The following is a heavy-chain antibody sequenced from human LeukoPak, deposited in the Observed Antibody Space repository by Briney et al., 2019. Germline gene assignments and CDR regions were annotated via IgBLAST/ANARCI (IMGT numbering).Heavy chain of an antibody. V-gene: IGHV3-23*01. CDR3: GSGAASRGYTYVAN. CDR2: VSGSGGST. CDR1: AFTFRPYA. Sequence: GGSLRLSCAASAFTFRPYAMIWVRQAPGKGLEWVSTVSGSGGSTYYADSVKGRFTISRDNSNNTLYLEMNSLRAEDTAVYYCGSGAASRGYTYVANWGQGTLVTVSS. D-gene: IGHD5-18*01. J-gene: IGHJ4*02.